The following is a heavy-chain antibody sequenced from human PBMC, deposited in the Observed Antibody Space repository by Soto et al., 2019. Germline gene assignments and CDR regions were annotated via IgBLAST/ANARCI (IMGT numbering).Heavy chain of an antibody. CDR2: IYYSGST. Sequence: SETLSLTCTVSGGSISSSSYYWGWIRQPPGKGLEWIGSIYYSGSTNYNPSLKSRVTISVDTSKNQFSLKLSSVTAADTAVYYCARAKVAAAGLFDYWGQGALVTVSS. J-gene: IGHJ4*02. CDR3: ARAKVAAAGLFDY. V-gene: IGHV4-39*07. CDR1: GGSISSSSYY. D-gene: IGHD6-13*01.